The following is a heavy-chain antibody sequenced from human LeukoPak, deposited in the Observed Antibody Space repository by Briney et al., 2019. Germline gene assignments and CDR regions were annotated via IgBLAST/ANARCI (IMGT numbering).Heavy chain of an antibody. Sequence: RASVKVSCKASGYTFTGYYMHWVRQAPGQGLEWMGWINPNSGGTNYAQKFQGRVTMTRDTSISTAYMELSRLRSDDTAVYYCARVSEYYYDRSGYYGDAFDIWGQGTMVTVSS. V-gene: IGHV1-2*02. D-gene: IGHD3-22*01. CDR3: ARVSEYYYDRSGYYGDAFDI. J-gene: IGHJ3*02. CDR1: GYTFTGYY. CDR2: INPNSGGT.